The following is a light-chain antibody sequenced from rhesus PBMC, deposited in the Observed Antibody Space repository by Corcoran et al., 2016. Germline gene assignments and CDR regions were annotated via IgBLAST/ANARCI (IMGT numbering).Light chain of an antibody. CDR2: APS. CDR3: QQRNTYPRN. Sequence: DIQMTQSPSSLSASVGDKVTIPCRASQGISNALAWYQQKPGKAPRLLIYAPSILQGGVPSRFRGSGYGTEFTITISRLQPEDFAVYYCQQRNTYPRNFGQGTKVEIK. CDR1: QGISNA. V-gene: IGKV1-33*01. J-gene: IGKJ2*01.